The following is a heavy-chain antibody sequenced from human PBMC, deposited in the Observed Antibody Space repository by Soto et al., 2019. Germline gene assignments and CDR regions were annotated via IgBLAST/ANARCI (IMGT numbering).Heavy chain of an antibody. Sequence: QVQLVQSGAEVKKPGAAVKVSCKASGYTFGSYGINCVRQAPGQGLEWMGWISEYDGDTKYEQKFQGRVTMTRGPSTGTAYMDLRSLRSDDTAVYYCARGTSSSSLFGSLDIWGQGTMVTVSS. CDR3: ARGTSSSSLFGSLDI. CDR1: GYTFGSYG. V-gene: IGHV1-18*01. CDR2: ISEYDGDT. D-gene: IGHD6-6*01. J-gene: IGHJ3*02.